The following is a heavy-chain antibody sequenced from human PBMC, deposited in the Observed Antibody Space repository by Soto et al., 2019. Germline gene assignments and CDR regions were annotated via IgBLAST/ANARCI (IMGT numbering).Heavy chain of an antibody. V-gene: IGHV3-21*01. CDR3: ARVSDYIWGSYRYRGYYFDY. D-gene: IGHD3-16*02. Sequence: EVQLVESGGGLVKPGGSLRLSCAASGFTFSSYSMNWVRQAPGKGLEWVSSISSSSSYIYYADSVKDRFTISRDNAKNSLYLKMNSLRAEDTDVYYCARVSDYIWGSYRYRGYYFDYWGQGTLVTVSS. CDR2: ISSSSSYI. CDR1: GFTFSSYS. J-gene: IGHJ4*02.